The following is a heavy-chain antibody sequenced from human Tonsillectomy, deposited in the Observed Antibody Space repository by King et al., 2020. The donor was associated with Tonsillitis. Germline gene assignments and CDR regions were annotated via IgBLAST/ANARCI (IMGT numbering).Heavy chain of an antibody. CDR1: RYTFTGYY. J-gene: IGHJ5*02. Sequence: VQLVESGAEVKKPGASVKVSCKASRYTFTGYYMHWVRQAPGQGLEWMGWINPNSGGTNYAQKFQGRVTMTRDTSISTAYMELSRLRSDDTAVYYCAGESARPDYGYYEGGFDPWGQGTLVTVSS. CDR2: INPNSGGT. D-gene: IGHD4-17*01. CDR3: AGESARPDYGYYEGGFDP. V-gene: IGHV1-2*02.